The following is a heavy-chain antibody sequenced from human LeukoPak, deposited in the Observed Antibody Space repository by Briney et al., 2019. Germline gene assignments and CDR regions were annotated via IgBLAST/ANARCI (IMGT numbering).Heavy chain of an antibody. CDR2: IDNDGSLT. V-gene: IGHV3-74*01. Sequence: PGGSLRLSCAVSGFTFRSYWMHWVRQVPGKGLVWVSQIDNDGSLTNDADSVKRRFPISRDNAKNTVYLQRSGLRVDDTAVYFCVRDYPGVGIDQWGQGTQVTVSS. J-gene: IGHJ4*02. CDR3: VRDYPGVGIDQ. CDR1: GFTFRSYW. D-gene: IGHD3-3*01.